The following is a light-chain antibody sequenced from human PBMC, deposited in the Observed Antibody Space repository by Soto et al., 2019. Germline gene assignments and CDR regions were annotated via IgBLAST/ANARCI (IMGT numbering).Light chain of an antibody. CDR1: SSDIGAYIY. Sequence: QSVLTQPPSASGSPGQSVTISCTGTSSDIGAYIYVSWYQQHPGKAPKLMIYQVTNRPSGVSNRFSGSRSGNTASLTISGLQAEDEADYYCSSYTDSSNYVFGTGTKLTVL. CDR2: QVT. CDR3: SSYTDSSNYV. V-gene: IGLV2-14*01. J-gene: IGLJ1*01.